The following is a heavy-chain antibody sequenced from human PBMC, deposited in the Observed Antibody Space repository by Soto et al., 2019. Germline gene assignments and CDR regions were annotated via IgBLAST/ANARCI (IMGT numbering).Heavy chain of an antibody. D-gene: IGHD3-10*01. V-gene: IGHV1-18*04. CDR2: ISAYNGDT. CDR1: GYTFTSYG. Sequence: QVQLVQSGGEVKKPGASVRVSCKASGYTFTSYGISWVRQAPGQGLEWVGWISAYNGDTNYTQRLHGRVTMTTDTSTSTAYMELTSLRSDDTAVYYCARCDITSLLARHDPWGQGTLVTVSS. J-gene: IGHJ5*02. CDR3: ARCDITSLLARHDP.